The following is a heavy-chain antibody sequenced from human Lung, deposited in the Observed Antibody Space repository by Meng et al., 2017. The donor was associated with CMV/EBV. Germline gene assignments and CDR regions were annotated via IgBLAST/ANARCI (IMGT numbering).Heavy chain of an antibody. V-gene: IGHV1-2*02. CDR2: VDPNNGGT. CDR3: ARTGDSGAYYSAMRF. Sequence: ASXXVSXKASGFTFSDYDIHWVRQAPGQGLEWMGLVDPNNGGTKFAQKFQGRVTLTRDTSLNTTFMELSGLRSDDTAVFYCARTGDSGAYYSAMRFWGQGTXVTVSS. CDR1: GFTFSDYD. J-gene: IGHJ4*01. D-gene: IGHD3-22*01.